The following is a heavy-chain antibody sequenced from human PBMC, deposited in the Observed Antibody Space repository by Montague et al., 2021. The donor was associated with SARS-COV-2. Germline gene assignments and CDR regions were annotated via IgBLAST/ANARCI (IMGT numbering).Heavy chain of an antibody. CDR2: IYYSGST. Sequence: SETLSLTCTVSGGSISGYYWSWIRQPPGKGLEWIGDIYYSGSTNYNPSLKSRVTISVDTSKNQFSLKLSSVTAADTAVYYCARRTHGSLSGYPRTYCFDSWGQGTLVTVSS. D-gene: IGHD3-10*01. J-gene: IGHJ4*02. CDR1: GGSISGYY. CDR3: ARRTHGSLSGYPRTYCFDS. V-gene: IGHV4-59*08.